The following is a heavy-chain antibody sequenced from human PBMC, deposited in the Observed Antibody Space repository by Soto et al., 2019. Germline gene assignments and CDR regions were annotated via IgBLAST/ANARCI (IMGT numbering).Heavy chain of an antibody. J-gene: IGHJ3*01. CDR1: GASLSSGGYY. V-gene: IGHV4-31*03. CDR2: IFHTGTT. CDR3: ARGLGYDTNGRFLAAFDV. D-gene: IGHD3-22*01. Sequence: QVQLQESGPGLAKPSQTLSLTCTVSGASLSSGGYYWAWIRQVSGKALEWVGYIFHTGTTFYTPSLKSRVVMSNEKADNQVSLNLRSVTASHTAVYYCARGLGYDTNGRFLAAFDVWCQGTMVTVSS.